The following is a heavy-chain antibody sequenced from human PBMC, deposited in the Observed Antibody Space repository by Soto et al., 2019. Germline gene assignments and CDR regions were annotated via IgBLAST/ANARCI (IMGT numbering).Heavy chain of an antibody. CDR1: GYTLTELS. CDR2: FDPEDGET. D-gene: IGHD6-19*01. CDR3: ATDTQIGWGQWLDLRG. J-gene: IGHJ4*02. V-gene: IGHV1-24*01. Sequence: QVQLVQSGAEVKKPGASVKVSCKVSGYTLTELSMHWVRQAPGKGLEWMGGFDPEDGETIYAQKFQGRVTMTEDTSTDTAYMELSSLRSEDTAVYYCATDTQIGWGQWLDLRGWGQGTLVTVSS.